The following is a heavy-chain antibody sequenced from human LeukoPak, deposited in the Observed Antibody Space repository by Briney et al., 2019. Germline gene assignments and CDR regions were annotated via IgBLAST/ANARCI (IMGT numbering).Heavy chain of an antibody. CDR2: IFYDGSTK. J-gene: IGHJ4*02. Sequence: PGRSLRLSCAAPGITFSNFGMHWVRQAPGKGLEWVAVIFYDGSTKHYGDSVKGRFTISRDNSKNTVYLEMNSLRAEDTAVYYCAKDQAFYSSFADFWGQGTRVTVSS. D-gene: IGHD2-15*01. V-gene: IGHV3-33*06. CDR1: GITFSNFG. CDR3: AKDQAFYSSFADF.